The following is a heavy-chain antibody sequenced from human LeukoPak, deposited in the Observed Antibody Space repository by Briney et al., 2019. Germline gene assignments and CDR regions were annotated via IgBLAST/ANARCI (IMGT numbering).Heavy chain of an antibody. J-gene: IGHJ6*03. V-gene: IGHV3-30*03. CDR2: ISHDGNNK. CDR3: ARGPAAITYYYYYYMDV. CDR1: GFTFSYYG. Sequence: GRSLRLSCAASGFTFSYYGMHWVRQAPGKGLEWVAVISHDGNNKYYADSVKGRFTVSRDSSKNTLYLQMNSLRAEDSAVYYCARGPAAITYYYYYYMDVWGKGTTVTVSS. D-gene: IGHD2-2*01.